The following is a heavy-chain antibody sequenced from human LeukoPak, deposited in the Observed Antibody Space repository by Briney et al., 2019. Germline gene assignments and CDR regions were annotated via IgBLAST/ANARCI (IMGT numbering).Heavy chain of an antibody. CDR2: INPNSGGT. J-gene: IGHJ4*02. D-gene: IGHD3-22*01. CDR3: ARDLNYDSSGYYYAFGY. V-gene: IGHV1-2*02. CDR1: GYTFTGYY. Sequence: ASVKVSCKASGYTFTGYYMHWVRQAPGQGLEWMGWINPNSGGTNYAQKFQGRVTMTRDTSISTAYMELSRLRSDDTAVYYCARDLNYDSSGYYYAFGYWGQGTLVTVSS.